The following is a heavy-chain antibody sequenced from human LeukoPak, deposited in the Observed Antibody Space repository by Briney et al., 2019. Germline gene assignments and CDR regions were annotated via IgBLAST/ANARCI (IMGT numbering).Heavy chain of an antibody. CDR1: GGSISSYY. CDR3: ARDEYYYDSSGYNYYYYMDV. Sequence: PSETLSLTCTASGGSISSYYWSWIRQPAGKGLEWIGRIYTSGSTNYNPSLKSRVTMSVDTSKNQFSLKLSSVTAADTAVYYCARDEYYYDSSGYNYYYYMDVWGKGTTVTVSS. D-gene: IGHD3-22*01. V-gene: IGHV4-4*07. J-gene: IGHJ6*03. CDR2: IYTSGST.